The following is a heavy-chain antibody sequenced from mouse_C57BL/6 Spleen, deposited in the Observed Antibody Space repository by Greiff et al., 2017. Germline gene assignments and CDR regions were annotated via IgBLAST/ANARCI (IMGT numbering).Heavy chain of an antibody. CDR1: GYTFTSYW. Sequence: QVQLKQPGAELVKPGASVKMSCKASGYTFTSYWITWVKQRPGQGLEWIGDIYPGSGSTNYNEKFKSKATLTVDTSSSTAYMQRSSLTSEDSAVYYCSRRRWSRTWFAYWGQGTLVTVSA. D-gene: IGHD1-1*02. J-gene: IGHJ3*01. CDR2: IYPGSGST. V-gene: IGHV1-55*01. CDR3: SRRRWSRTWFAY.